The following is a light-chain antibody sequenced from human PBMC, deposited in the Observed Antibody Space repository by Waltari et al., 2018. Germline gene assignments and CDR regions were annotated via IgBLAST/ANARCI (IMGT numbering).Light chain of an antibody. Sequence: YVLTQPPSVSVAPGKTARLTGGGDNIGRKSVNWYQQKPGPAPVLVMFYDTDRPSEIPERFSGSNSGNTATLTISWVEAGDEADYHCQVWDDVTDSGVFGGGTKLTVL. CDR1: NIGRKS. V-gene: IGLV3-21*04. CDR2: YDT. J-gene: IGLJ2*01. CDR3: QVWDDVTDSGV.